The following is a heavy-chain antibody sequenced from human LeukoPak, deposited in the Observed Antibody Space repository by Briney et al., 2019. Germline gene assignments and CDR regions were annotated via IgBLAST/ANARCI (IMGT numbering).Heavy chain of an antibody. D-gene: IGHD5-18*01. J-gene: IGHJ4*02. CDR3: ASGGVRGYSYGQFDY. Sequence: SETLSLTCTVSGGSISSYYWSWIRQPPGKGLEWIGYIYYSGSTNYNPSLKSRVTISVDTSKNQFSLKLSSVTAADTAVYYCASGGVRGYSYGQFDYWGQGTLVTVSS. V-gene: IGHV4-59*08. CDR1: GGSISSYY. CDR2: IYYSGST.